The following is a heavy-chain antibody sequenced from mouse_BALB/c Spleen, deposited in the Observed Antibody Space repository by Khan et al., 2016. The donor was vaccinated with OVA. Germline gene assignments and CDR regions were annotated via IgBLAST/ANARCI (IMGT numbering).Heavy chain of an antibody. D-gene: IGHD2-14*01. V-gene: IGHV1-4*01. CDR1: GYTFTSYT. CDR3: ARYGAYYRNDGLFAY. J-gene: IGHJ3*01. Sequence: QVQLKQSGAELARPGASVKMSCKASGYTFTSYTIHWIKQRPGQGLEWIGYINPSSGYTNYNQKFKDKATLTADKSSTTAYMQLSSLTSDDSAVYYCARYGAYYRNDGLFAYWGQATLVTVSA. CDR2: INPSSGYT.